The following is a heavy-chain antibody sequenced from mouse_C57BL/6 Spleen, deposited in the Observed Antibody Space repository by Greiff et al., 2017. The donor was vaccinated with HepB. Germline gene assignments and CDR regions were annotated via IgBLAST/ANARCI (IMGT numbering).Heavy chain of an antibody. CDR3: ARASNPAGTSFAY. D-gene: IGHD2-5*01. CDR2: IYPGSGST. Sequence: QVQLQQPGAELVKPGASVKMSCKASGYTFTSYWITWVKQRPGQGLEWIGDIYPGSGSTNYNEKFKSKATLTVDTSSSKAYIQLSSLTSEDPAVYYCARASNPAGTSFAYWGQGTLVTVSA. V-gene: IGHV1-55*01. J-gene: IGHJ3*01. CDR1: GYTFTSYW.